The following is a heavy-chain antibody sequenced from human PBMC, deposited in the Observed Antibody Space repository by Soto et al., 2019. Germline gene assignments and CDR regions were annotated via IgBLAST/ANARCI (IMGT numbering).Heavy chain of an antibody. J-gene: IGHJ4*02. Sequence: QVTLKESGPVLVKPTETLTLTCTVSGFSLSIARMGVSWIRQPPGKALEWLAHIFSNDETAYSTSLKTRLTISQDTSKSQVVLTMGNMDPVDTATYYCARTVARMNLDYWGQGTLVTVSS. CDR1: GFSLSIARMG. V-gene: IGHV2-26*01. CDR3: ARTVARMNLDY. CDR2: IFSNDET. D-gene: IGHD2-21*01.